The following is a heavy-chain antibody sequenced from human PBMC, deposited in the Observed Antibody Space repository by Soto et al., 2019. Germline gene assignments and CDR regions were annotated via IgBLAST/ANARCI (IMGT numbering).Heavy chain of an antibody. D-gene: IGHD6-19*01. J-gene: IGHJ4*02. CDR3: ARGHHNSVAGVPWV. CDR1: GFTFTTYS. V-gene: IGHV1-3*01. Sequence: QVHLVQSGAEVKRPGASVKVSCKASGFTFTTYSIQWVRRAPGQGLEWMGWSNAGTGYTKYSQKIQDRVTLSWDTSATTAYMELSSLTSEDTAVYYCARGHHNSVAGVPWVWGQGTLVSVSS. CDR2: SNAGTGYT.